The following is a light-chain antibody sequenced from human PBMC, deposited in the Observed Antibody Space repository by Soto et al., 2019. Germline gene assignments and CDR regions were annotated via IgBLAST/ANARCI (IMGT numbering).Light chain of an antibody. V-gene: IGLV1-44*01. CDR3: AAWDDSLNGWV. Sequence: QSALTQPPSASGTPGQTVTISCSGGSSNIGSNTVNWYQQLPGTAPKLLIYNNNQRPSGVPDRFSGSKSGTSASLAISGLQSEAEADYYCAAWDDSLNGWVFGGGTKLTVL. J-gene: IGLJ3*02. CDR1: SSNIGSNT. CDR2: NNN.